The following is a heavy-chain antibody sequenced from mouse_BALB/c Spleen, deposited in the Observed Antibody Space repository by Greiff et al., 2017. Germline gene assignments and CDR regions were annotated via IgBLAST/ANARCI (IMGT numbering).Heavy chain of an antibody. CDR3: ARGSTMITTGFAY. V-gene: IGHV5-6-5*01. D-gene: IGHD2-4*01. J-gene: IGHJ3*01. CDR1: GFTFSSYA. CDR2: ISSGGST. Sequence: EVMLVESGGGLVKPGGSLKLSCAASGFTFSSYAMSWVRQTPEKRLEWVASISSGGSTYYPDSVKGRFTISRDNARNILYLQMSSLRSEDTAMYYCARGSTMITTGFAYWGQGTLVTVSA.